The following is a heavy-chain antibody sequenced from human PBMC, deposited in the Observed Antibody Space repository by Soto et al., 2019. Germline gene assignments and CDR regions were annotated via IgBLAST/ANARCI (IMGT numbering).Heavy chain of an antibody. J-gene: IGHJ6*02. CDR2: INPNSGDT. Sequence: VQLVQSGAEVKSPGASVRVSCTTSGYTFTGYFIHWVRQAPGQGLEWMGWINPNSGDTSYSQKFQGWVTMARDTSISTAYMELSRLRSDDTAVYYCVRATAYDFWSGYYRSYGLDVWGQGTTVTV. V-gene: IGHV1-2*04. CDR1: GYTFTGYF. D-gene: IGHD3-3*01. CDR3: VRATAYDFWSGYYRSYGLDV.